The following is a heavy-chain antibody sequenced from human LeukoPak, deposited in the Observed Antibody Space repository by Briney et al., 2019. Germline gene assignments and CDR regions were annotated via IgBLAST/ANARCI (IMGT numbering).Heavy chain of an antibody. V-gene: IGHV1-18*01. Sequence: ASVEVSCKASGYTFFTYGVTWVRQAPGQGLEWMGWISTYNGNTIAQKFQGRVTLTTDTTTSTAYMDLRSLKSDDTAVYYCARQYGDNSGILDHWGQGTLLTVPS. CDR2: ISTYNGNT. CDR1: GYTFFTYG. J-gene: IGHJ4*02. D-gene: IGHD4-23*01. CDR3: ARQYGDNSGILDH.